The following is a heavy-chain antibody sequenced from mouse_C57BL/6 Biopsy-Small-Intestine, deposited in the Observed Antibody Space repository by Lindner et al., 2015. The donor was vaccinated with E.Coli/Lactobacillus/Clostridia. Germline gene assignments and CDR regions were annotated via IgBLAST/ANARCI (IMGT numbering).Heavy chain of an antibody. V-gene: IGHV5-17*01. D-gene: IGHD1-1*01. CDR2: ISGSSATI. CDR3: ARNYYGCTYDY. CDR1: GFIFSDYG. J-gene: IGHJ2*01. Sequence: VQLQESGGGLVKPGGSLKLSCAASGFIFSDYGMHWVRQTPEKGLDWIAYISGSSATIFYADTVRGRFTISRDNAKNTLFLQMTSLRSEDTAIYYCARNYYGCTYDYWGQGTTLTVSS.